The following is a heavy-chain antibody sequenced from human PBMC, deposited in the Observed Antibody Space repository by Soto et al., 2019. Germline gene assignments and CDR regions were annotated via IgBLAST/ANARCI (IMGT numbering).Heavy chain of an antibody. CDR1: GGSISSSSYY. D-gene: IGHD5-12*01. Sequence: SETLSLTCTVSGGSISSSSYYWGWIRQPPGKGLEWIGSIYYSGSTYYNPSLKSRVTISVDTSKNQFSLKLSSVTAADTAVYYCARHQYSPASVPLDAFDIWGQGTMVTVSS. J-gene: IGHJ3*02. V-gene: IGHV4-39*01. CDR3: ARHQYSPASVPLDAFDI. CDR2: IYYSGST.